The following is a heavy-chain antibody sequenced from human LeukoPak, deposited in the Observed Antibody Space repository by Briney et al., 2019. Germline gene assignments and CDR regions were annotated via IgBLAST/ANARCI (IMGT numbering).Heavy chain of an antibody. CDR1: GFTFSSYW. J-gene: IGHJ4*02. D-gene: IGHD3-10*01. CDR3: ARGRGSGSYDYFDY. Sequence: GGSLRLSCAASGFTFSSYWMHWVRQAPGKGLVWVSRINSDGFSTNYADSVKGRFTISRDNAKNTLYLQMNSLRAEDTAVYYCARGRGSGSYDYFDYWGQGTLVTVSS. CDR2: INSDGFST. V-gene: IGHV3-74*01.